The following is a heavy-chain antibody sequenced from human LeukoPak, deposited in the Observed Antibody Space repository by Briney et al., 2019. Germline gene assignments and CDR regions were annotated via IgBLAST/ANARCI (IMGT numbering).Heavy chain of an antibody. CDR1: GGSFSGYY. CDR2: INHSGST. Sequence: SETLSLTCAVYGGSFSGYYWSWIRQPPGKGLEWIGEINHSGSTNYNPSLKSRVTISVDTSKNQFSLKLSSGTAADTAVYYCARTYKQQLVPLFDYWGQGTLVTVSS. V-gene: IGHV4-34*01. D-gene: IGHD6-13*01. CDR3: ARTYKQQLVPLFDY. J-gene: IGHJ4*02.